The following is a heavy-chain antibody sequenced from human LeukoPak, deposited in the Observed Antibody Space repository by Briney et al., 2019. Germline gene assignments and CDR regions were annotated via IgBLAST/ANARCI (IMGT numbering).Heavy chain of an antibody. CDR2: IFGSGGSP. J-gene: IGHJ4*02. D-gene: IGHD2-15*01. Sequence: GGSLRLPCAASGFTFNSYAMYWVRQAPGKGLEWISGIFGSGGSPRYADSVKGRFTISRDNSQEIVYLQLDSLRVEDTALYYCGKTTVGYSSGRYPGWPVDYWGQGALVTVSS. CDR1: GFTFNSYA. CDR3: GKTTVGYSSGRYPGWPVDY. V-gene: IGHV3-23*01.